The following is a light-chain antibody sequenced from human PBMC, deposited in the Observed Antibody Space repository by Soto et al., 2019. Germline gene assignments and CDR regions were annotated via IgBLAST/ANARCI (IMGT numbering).Light chain of an antibody. CDR1: SSDVGGYNY. CDR2: EVS. V-gene: IGLV2-8*01. J-gene: IGLJ1*01. CDR3: SSYAGSNNPGV. Sequence: QSALTQPPSASGSPGQSVTISCTGTSSDVGGYNYVSWYQQHPGKAPKLMICEVSKRPSGVPDRFSGSKSGNTASLTVSGLQAEDEADYYCSSYAGSNNPGVFGTGTKVTVL.